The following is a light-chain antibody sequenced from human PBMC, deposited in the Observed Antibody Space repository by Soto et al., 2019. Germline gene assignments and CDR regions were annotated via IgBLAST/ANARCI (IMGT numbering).Light chain of an antibody. CDR3: QQYNNWPFT. Sequence: EIVMTQSPATRSVSPGERATLSGRASQSVSSNLAWYQQKPGQAPRLLIYGASTRATGIPARFSGSGSGTEVTLTISSLQSEDFAVYYCQQYNNWPFTFGPGTKVDIK. CDR2: GAS. CDR1: QSVSSN. J-gene: IGKJ3*01. V-gene: IGKV3-15*01.